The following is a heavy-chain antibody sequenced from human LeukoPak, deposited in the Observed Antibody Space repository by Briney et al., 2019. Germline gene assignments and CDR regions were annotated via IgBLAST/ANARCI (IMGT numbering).Heavy chain of an antibody. CDR1: GYTFTSYA. V-gene: IGHV1-3*01. Sequence: ASVKVSCKASGYTFTSYAMHWVRQAPGQRLEWMGWINAGNGNTKYSQKFQGRVTITRDTSASTAYMELSSLRSEDTAVYYCAIPGHYYDSSGYYYWGQGTLVTVSS. D-gene: IGHD3-22*01. J-gene: IGHJ4*02. CDR2: INAGNGNT. CDR3: AIPGHYYDSSGYYY.